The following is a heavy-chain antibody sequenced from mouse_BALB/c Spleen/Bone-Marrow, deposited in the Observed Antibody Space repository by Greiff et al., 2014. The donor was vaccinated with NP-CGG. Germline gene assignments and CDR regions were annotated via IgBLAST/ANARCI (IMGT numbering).Heavy chain of an antibody. D-gene: IGHD2-10*02. CDR1: GFNIKDTY. Sequence: VHVKQSGAELVKPGASVKLSCTASGFNIKDTYMHWVKQRPEQGPEWIGRIDPANGNTKYDPKFQGKATITADTSSNTAYLQLSSLTSEDTAVYYCARGIFLYGNFLLDYWGQGTSVTVSS. J-gene: IGHJ4*01. CDR2: IDPANGNT. V-gene: IGHV14-3*02. CDR3: ARGIFLYGNFLLDY.